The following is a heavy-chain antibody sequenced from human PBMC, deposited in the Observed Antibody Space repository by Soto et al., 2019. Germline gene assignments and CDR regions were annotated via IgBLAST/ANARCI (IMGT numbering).Heavy chain of an antibody. Sequence: SQTLSLTCAISGDSVSSNSAAWNWIRQSPSRGLEWLGRTYYRSKWYNDYAVSVKSRITINPDTSKNQFSLQLNSVTPEDTAVYYCARVPRGPHCSSTSFYSWFDPWGQGTLVTVSS. D-gene: IGHD2-2*01. CDR3: ARVPRGPHCSSTSFYSWFDP. CDR2: TYYRSKWYN. V-gene: IGHV6-1*01. CDR1: GDSVSSNSAA. J-gene: IGHJ5*02.